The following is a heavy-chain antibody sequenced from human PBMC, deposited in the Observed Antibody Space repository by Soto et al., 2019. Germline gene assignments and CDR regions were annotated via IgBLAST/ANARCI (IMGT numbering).Heavy chain of an antibody. Sequence: QVQLVQSGAEVKKPGSSVKVSCKASGGTFSSYTISWVRQAPGQGLEWMGRIIPILGIANYAQKFQGRVTITADKSTSTAYMELSSLRSEDTAVYYCARGGRGRGFDYWGQGTLVTVSS. J-gene: IGHJ4*02. CDR3: ARGGRGRGFDY. CDR1: GGTFSSYT. CDR2: IIPILGIA. D-gene: IGHD1-26*01. V-gene: IGHV1-69*02.